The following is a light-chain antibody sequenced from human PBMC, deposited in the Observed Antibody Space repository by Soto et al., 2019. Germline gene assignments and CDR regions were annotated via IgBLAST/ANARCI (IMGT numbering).Light chain of an antibody. CDR3: QQYGSSPTWT. Sequence: ESVLTQSPGTLSLSPGERATLSCRASQSVSSSYLAWYQQKPGQAPRLLIYGASNRATGIPDRFSGSGSGTDFTLTISRLEPEDFVVYYCQQYGSSPTWTFGQGTKVEIK. V-gene: IGKV3-20*01. J-gene: IGKJ1*01. CDR2: GAS. CDR1: QSVSSSY.